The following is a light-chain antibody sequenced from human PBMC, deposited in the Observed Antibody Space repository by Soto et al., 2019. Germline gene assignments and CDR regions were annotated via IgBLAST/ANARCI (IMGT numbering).Light chain of an antibody. CDR3: QQYNSYPWT. J-gene: IGKJ1*01. V-gene: IGKV1-13*02. CDR2: DVS. Sequence: IQMTQSPSSLSASVGDRVTITCRASQTITSDLNWYQQRPGKAPKLLIYDVSSLESGVPSRFSGSGSGTEFTLAISSLQPDDFATYYCQQYNSYPWTFGQGTKVEIK. CDR1: QTITSD.